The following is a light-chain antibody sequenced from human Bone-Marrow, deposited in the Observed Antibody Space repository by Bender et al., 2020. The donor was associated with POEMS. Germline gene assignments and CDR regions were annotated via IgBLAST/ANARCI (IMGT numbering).Light chain of an antibody. CDR2: SDN. CDR1: NSNIGTIA. CDR3: AAWDAGLGGEV. J-gene: IGLJ3*02. Sequence: QSVLTQPPSASGTPGQRVTISCSGSNSNIGTIAVNWYQQFPGTAPKLLIYSDNQRPSGGPDGFYAFKAGTSASLAISGLQSEDEADYCCAAWDAGLGGEVFGGGTKLTVL. V-gene: IGLV1-44*01.